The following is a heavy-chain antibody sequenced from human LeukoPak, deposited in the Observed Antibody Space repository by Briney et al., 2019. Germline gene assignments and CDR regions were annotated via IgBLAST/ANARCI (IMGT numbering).Heavy chain of an antibody. CDR1: GFTFSSYG. Sequence: PGRSLRLSCAASGFTFSSYGMHWVRQAPGKGLEWVAVISYDGSNKYYADSVKGRFTISRDNSKNTLYLQMNSLSADDTAVYYCAKDGQQWLVRYFDYWGQGTLVTVSS. V-gene: IGHV3-30*18. J-gene: IGHJ4*02. CDR2: ISYDGSNK. CDR3: AKDGQQWLVRYFDY. D-gene: IGHD6-19*01.